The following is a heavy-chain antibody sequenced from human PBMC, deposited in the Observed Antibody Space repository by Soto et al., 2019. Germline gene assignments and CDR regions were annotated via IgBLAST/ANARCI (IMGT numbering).Heavy chain of an antibody. J-gene: IGHJ4*02. Sequence: ASAEVCCEASGYTFTSYYMHWARQAPGQGLEWMGIINPSGGSTSYAQKFQGRVTMTRDTSTSTVYMELSSLRSEDTAVYYCARRINCDGDCYDYWGQGTLVTVSS. CDR3: ARRINCDGDCYDY. CDR2: INPSGGST. D-gene: IGHD2-21*01. CDR1: GYTFTSYY. V-gene: IGHV1-46*01.